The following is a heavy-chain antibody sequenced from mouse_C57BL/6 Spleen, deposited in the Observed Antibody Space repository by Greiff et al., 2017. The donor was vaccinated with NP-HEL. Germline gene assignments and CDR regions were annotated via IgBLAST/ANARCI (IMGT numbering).Heavy chain of an antibody. J-gene: IGHJ2*01. CDR1: GFTFSSYA. V-gene: IGHV5-4*01. Sequence: EVQLVESGGGLVKPGGSLKLSCAASGFTFSSYAMSWVRQTPEKRLEWVATISDGGSYTYSPDNVKGRFTISRDNAKNNLYLQMSHLKSEDTAMYYCAREGYFDYWGQGTTLTVSS. CDR2: ISDGGSYT. CDR3: AREGYFDY.